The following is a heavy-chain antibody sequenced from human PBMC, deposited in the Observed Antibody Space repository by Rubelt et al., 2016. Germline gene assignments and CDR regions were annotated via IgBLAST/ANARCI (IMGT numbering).Heavy chain of an antibody. D-gene: IGHD1-26*01. CDR3: VRSGSYYSDY. Sequence: EVQLVESGGGLVQPGGSLRLSCAASGFTFSSYSMNWVRQAPGKGLEWVSYISSSSSTIYYADSVKGRFTISRDNAKNSLYLQMNGLRDEDTALYFCVRSGSYYSDYWGQGTLVTVSS. CDR1: GFTFSSYS. J-gene: IGHJ4*02. CDR2: ISSSSSTI. V-gene: IGHV3-48*02.